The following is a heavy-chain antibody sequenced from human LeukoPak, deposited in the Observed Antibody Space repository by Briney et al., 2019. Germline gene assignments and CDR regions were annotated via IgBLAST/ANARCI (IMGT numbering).Heavy chain of an antibody. V-gene: IGHV1-58*02. D-gene: IGHD3-10*01. CDR1: GFTFTRSA. CDR3: AASSTAGSFDY. CDR2: IVVGSGNT. Sequence: AAVKVSCKASGFTFTRSAMQWVRQARGQRLEWIGWIVVGSGNTNYAQKFQERVTITRDMSTSTAYVELSSLRSEDTAVYCCAASSTAGSFDYWGQGTLVTVSS. J-gene: IGHJ4*02.